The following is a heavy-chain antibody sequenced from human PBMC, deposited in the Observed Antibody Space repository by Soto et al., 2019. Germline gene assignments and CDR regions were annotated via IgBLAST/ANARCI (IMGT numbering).Heavy chain of an antibody. CDR2: TNPTSGGT. CDR1: GYTLTGYY. J-gene: IGHJ6*02. Sequence: ASVKVSCKASGYTLTGYYIHWVRQAPGQGLEWMGWTNPTSGGTNYAQKFQGRVTMTRDTSISTAFMELSRLTSDDTALYFCARGGQFLTLDVWGQGTTVTVSS. CDR3: ARGGQFLTLDV. D-gene: IGHD7-27*01. V-gene: IGHV1-2*02.